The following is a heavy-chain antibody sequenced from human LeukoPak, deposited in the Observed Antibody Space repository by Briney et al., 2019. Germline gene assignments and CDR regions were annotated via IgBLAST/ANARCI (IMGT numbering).Heavy chain of an antibody. Sequence: ASVKVSCKASGYTFTSYGISRVRQAPGQGLEWMGWISAYNGNTNYAQKLQGRVTMTTDTFTSTAYMELRSLRSDDTAVYYCARDDSDGVADDYWGQGTLVTVSS. CDR3: ARDDSDGVADDY. D-gene: IGHD3-3*01. CDR1: GYTFTSYG. J-gene: IGHJ4*02. CDR2: ISAYNGNT. V-gene: IGHV1-18*01.